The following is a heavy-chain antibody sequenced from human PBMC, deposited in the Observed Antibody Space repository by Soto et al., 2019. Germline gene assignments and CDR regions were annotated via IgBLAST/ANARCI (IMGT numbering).Heavy chain of an antibody. D-gene: IGHD1-26*01. CDR2: ISGSGGST. J-gene: IGHJ3*02. CDR3: AKDLKWYSGSYGAFDI. V-gene: IGHV3-23*01. Sequence: EVQLLESGGGLVQPGGSLRLSCAASGFTFSSYAMSWVRQAPGKGLEWVSAISGSGGSTYYADSVKGRFTISRDNSKNTLYLQMNSLRAEDTAVYYCAKDLKWYSGSYGAFDIWGQGTMVTVSS. CDR1: GFTFSSYA.